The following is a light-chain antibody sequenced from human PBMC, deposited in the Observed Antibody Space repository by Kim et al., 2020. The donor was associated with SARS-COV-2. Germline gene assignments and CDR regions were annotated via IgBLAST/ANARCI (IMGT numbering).Light chain of an antibody. CDR3: QQYYIWYT. V-gene: IGKV3-15*01. Sequence: LSMSPGERATLSCRASQSVNNNLAWYQQKPGQAPRLLIHGAFTRATGIPARFSGSGSGTEFTLTISSLQSEDFAVYYCQQYYIWYTFGQGTKLEI. CDR1: QSVNNN. CDR2: GAF. J-gene: IGKJ2*01.